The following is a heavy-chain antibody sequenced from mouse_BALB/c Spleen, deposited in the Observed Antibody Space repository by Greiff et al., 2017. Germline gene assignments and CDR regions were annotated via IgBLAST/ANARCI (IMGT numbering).Heavy chain of an antibody. J-gene: IGHJ2*01. Sequence: QVQLQQSGAELVKPGASVKLSCKASGYTFTSYYMYWVKQRPGQGLEWIGEINPSNGGTNFNEKFKSKATLTVDKSSSTAYMQLSSLTSEDSAVYYCTRSKGPRGYYGYYFDYWGQGTTLTVSS. CDR3: TRSKGPRGYYGYYFDY. D-gene: IGHD1-1*01. CDR1: GYTFTSYY. CDR2: INPSNGGT. V-gene: IGHV1S81*02.